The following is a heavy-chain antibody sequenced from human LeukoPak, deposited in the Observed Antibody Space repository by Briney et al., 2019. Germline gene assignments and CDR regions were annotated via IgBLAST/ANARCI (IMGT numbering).Heavy chain of an antibody. CDR1: GYTFTSYD. Sequence: APVKVSCKASGYTFTSYDINWVRQATGHGLEWMGWMNPNSGNTGYAQKFQGRVTITRNTSISTAYMELSSLRSEDTAVYYCARSYCSSTSCFLGNWFDPWGQGTLVTVSS. J-gene: IGHJ5*02. CDR2: MNPNSGNT. V-gene: IGHV1-8*03. CDR3: ARSYCSSTSCFLGNWFDP. D-gene: IGHD2-2*01.